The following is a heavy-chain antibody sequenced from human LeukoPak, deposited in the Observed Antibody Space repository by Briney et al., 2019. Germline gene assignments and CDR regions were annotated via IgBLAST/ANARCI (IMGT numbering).Heavy chain of an antibody. CDR2: ISSSGSTI. Sequence: GGSLRLSCAASGFTFSDYYMSWIRQAPGKGLEWVSYISSSGSTIYYADSVKGRFTISRDNAKNSLYLQMNSLRVEDTAVYYCAKDSRVWWLVPDYWGQGILVTVSS. CDR1: GFTFSDYY. V-gene: IGHV3-11*01. CDR3: AKDSRVWWLVPDY. D-gene: IGHD5-12*01. J-gene: IGHJ4*02.